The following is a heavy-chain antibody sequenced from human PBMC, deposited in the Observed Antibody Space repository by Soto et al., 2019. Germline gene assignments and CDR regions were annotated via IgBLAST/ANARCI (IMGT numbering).Heavy chain of an antibody. D-gene: IGHD4-17*01. CDR1: GYTFTRYA. V-gene: IGHV1-3*04. CDR3: ARNVDYFDP. J-gene: IGHJ5*02. CDR2: INTGNGNT. Sequence: QVQLVQSGAEVKKPGASVKVSCKASGYTFTRYAMHRVRQAPGQGLEWMGWINTGNGNTHYSQKFQGRVTFTRDASATTAYMELSSLTSEDTAVYYCARNVDYFDPWGQGTLVTVSS.